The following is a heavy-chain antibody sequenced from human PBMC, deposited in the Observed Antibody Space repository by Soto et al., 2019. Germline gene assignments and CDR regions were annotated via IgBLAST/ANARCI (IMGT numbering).Heavy chain of an antibody. CDR1: GGSIGSRDYY. CDR2: IYYNGNT. D-gene: IGHD3-10*01. Sequence: QVQVQESGPGLVKPSQTLSLKCSVSGGSIGSRDYYWSWIRQHPEKGLEWIGSIYYNGNTEYNPSLQGRPTMSLETSMNEFSLKLTSVTAADKAVYYCARDKGGAALKGSGMDVWGQGTTVTVS. J-gene: IGHJ6*02. CDR3: ARDKGGAALKGSGMDV. V-gene: IGHV4-31*02.